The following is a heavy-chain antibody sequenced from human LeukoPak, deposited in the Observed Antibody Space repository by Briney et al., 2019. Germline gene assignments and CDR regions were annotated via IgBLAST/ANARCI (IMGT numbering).Heavy chain of an antibody. CDR2: IYHSGST. CDR1: GGSISSGGYY. J-gene: IGHJ6*03. Sequence: PSETLSLTCTVSGGSISSGGYYWSWIRQPPGKGLEWIGYIYHSGSTYYNPSLKSRVTISVDRSKNQFSLKLSSVTAADTAVYYCARSGYGSVVGMDVWGKGTTVTVSS. D-gene: IGHD3-10*01. CDR3: ARSGYGSVVGMDV. V-gene: IGHV4-30-2*01.